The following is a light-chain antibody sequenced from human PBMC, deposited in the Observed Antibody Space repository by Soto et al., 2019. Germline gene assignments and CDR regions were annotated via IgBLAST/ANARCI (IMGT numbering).Light chain of an antibody. CDR2: GAS. J-gene: IGKJ2*01. CDR3: QQYNNWPPYT. CDR1: QSVGSN. Sequence: EIVMTQSPATLSVSPGERATVSCRASQSVGSNLAWYQQKPGQAPRLLIYGASTRDTGIPARFTGSGSGTEFTLTISSLQSEDFALYYCQQYNNWPPYTFGQGTNLDIK. V-gene: IGKV3-15*01.